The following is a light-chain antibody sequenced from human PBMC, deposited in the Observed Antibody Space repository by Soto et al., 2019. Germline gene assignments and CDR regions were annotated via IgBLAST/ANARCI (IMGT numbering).Light chain of an antibody. CDR1: QSVSTN. V-gene: IGKV3-15*01. Sequence: VMPQSPATLSVSPGERAALSCMASQSVSTNLAWYQQKPGQPPRLLIYFASTRATAVPARFTAGGSGTEFTLTISSLQSDDLAVYYCQQYDKWPRTFGQGTKVDI. CDR3: QQYDKWPRT. J-gene: IGKJ1*01. CDR2: FAS.